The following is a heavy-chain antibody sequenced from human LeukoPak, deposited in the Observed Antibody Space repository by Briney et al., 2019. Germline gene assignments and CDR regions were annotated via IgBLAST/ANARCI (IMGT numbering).Heavy chain of an antibody. D-gene: IGHD3-22*01. CDR1: GGSISSSSYY. V-gene: IGHV4-39*01. CDR3: ARATDYYESSGYFDY. J-gene: IGHJ4*02. CDR2: IYYSGST. Sequence: SQTLSLTCTVSGGSISSSSYYWGWIRQPPGKGLEWIGSIYYSGSTYYNPSPKSRVTISVDTSKNQFSLKLSSVTAADTAVYYCARATDYYESSGYFDYWGQGTLVTVSS.